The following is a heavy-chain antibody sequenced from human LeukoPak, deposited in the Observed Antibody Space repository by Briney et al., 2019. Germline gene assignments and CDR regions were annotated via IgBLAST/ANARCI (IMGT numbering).Heavy chain of an antibody. J-gene: IGHJ4*02. Sequence: PGGSLGLSCAASGFTFNTYAMSWVRQAPGKGLEWVSTISGSGGSTYYADSVKGRFTISRDNSKNTLYLQMNSLRAENTAVYYCAKYTAYSTGWPSYWGQGTLVTVS. V-gene: IGHV3-23*01. CDR1: GFTFNTYA. CDR3: AKYTAYSTGWPSY. CDR2: ISGSGGST. D-gene: IGHD6-19*01.